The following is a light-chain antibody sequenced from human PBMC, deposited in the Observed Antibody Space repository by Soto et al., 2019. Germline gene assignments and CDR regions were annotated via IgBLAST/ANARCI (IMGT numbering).Light chain of an antibody. CDR3: AAWDDILRGWV. J-gene: IGLJ3*02. V-gene: IGLV1-47*01. CDR1: NSFIGSNY. Sequence: QSVLTQPPSASVTPGQRVTISCSGSNSFIGSNYFYWYQQVPGMAPKLLIYRNNERPSGVPDRFSGSRSGTSASLAISGLRSEDEADYYCAAWDDILRGWVFGGGTKLTVL. CDR2: RNN.